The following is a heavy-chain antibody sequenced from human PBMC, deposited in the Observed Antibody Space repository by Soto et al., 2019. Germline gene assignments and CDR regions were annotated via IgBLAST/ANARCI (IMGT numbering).Heavy chain of an antibody. CDR3: AKVSSSWYAGFFDL. CDR1: GFTYSSHA. CDR2: LSDSGGST. J-gene: IGHJ4*02. D-gene: IGHD6-13*01. V-gene: IGHV3-23*01. Sequence: EVQLLESGGGLGQPGGSLRLSCTASGFTYSSHAMTWVRQAPGKGLEWVSGLSDSGGSTYYADSVKGRFTISRDNSMNTLYLQMNTLRAEDTAVYYCAKVSSSWYAGFFDLWGQGTLVTVSS.